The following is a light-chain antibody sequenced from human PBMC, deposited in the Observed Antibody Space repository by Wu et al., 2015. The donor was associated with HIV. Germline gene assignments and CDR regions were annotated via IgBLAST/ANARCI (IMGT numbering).Light chain of an antibody. CDR3: QQYNNWPRT. CDR1: QSVSTN. CDR2: GAS. Sequence: DIVLTQSPATLSVSPGDSATLSCRASQSVSTNLAWYQQKPGQAPRLLIYGASTRATGFPARFGGSGSGTEFTLTINNMQSEDFAAYYCQQYNNWPRTFGQGTKVEIK. V-gene: IGKV3-15*01. J-gene: IGKJ1*01.